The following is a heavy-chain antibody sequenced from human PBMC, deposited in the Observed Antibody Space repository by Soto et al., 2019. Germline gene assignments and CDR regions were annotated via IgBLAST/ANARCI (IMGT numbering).Heavy chain of an antibody. Sequence: EVQLLESGGGLVQPGGSLRLSCAASGFTFSSYAMSWVRQAPGKGLEWVSAISGSGVSTYYADSVKGRFTTSRDNTKNTLYLQMNSLRPEDTGVYYCAKEGEHSSGWAKFDSWGQGTLVTVSP. CDR2: ISGSGVST. D-gene: IGHD6-19*01. CDR3: AKEGEHSSGWAKFDS. CDR1: GFTFSSYA. J-gene: IGHJ4*02. V-gene: IGHV3-23*01.